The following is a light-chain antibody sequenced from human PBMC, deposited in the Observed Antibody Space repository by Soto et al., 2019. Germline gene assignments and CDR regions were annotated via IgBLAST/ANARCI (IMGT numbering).Light chain of an antibody. CDR2: DVS. Sequence: QSALTQPASVSGSPGQSITISCTGTSSDVGGYNYGSWYQQHPGKAPKLMIYDVSNRPSGVSNRFSGSKSGNTASLTISGLQAEDEADYYCSSYTSSSTVVFGGGTKVTVL. J-gene: IGLJ2*01. CDR3: SSYTSSSTVV. CDR1: SSDVGGYNY. V-gene: IGLV2-14*01.